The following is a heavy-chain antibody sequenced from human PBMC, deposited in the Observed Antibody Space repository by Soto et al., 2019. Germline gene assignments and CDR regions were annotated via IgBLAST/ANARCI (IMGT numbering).Heavy chain of an antibody. J-gene: IGHJ4*02. CDR3: ARVGGYGGPWGYFDY. CDR1: GFTFSSYA. D-gene: IGHD5-12*01. Sequence: GGSLRLSCAASGFTFSSYAMHWVRQAPGKGLEWVAVISYDGSNKYYADSVKGRFTISRDNSKNTLYLQMNSLRAEDTAVYYCARVGGYGGPWGYFDYWGQGTLVTVSS. CDR2: ISYDGSNK. V-gene: IGHV3-30-3*01.